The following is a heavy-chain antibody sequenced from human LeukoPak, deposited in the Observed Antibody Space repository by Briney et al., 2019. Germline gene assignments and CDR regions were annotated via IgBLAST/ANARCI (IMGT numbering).Heavy chain of an antibody. V-gene: IGHV3-23*01. J-gene: IGHJ4*02. CDR2: IRHSGVDS. D-gene: IGHD2-15*01. CDR3: ARDRRATPMYFFDF. CDR1: RFSFSDCT. Sequence: GGSLRLSCAASRFSFSDCTMSWVRQLPGKGLEWVSGIRHSGVDSSYADSVKGRFTISGDNSKNMLYLQMNSLRDDDTGVYYCARDRRATPMYFFDFWGQGTPVTVSS.